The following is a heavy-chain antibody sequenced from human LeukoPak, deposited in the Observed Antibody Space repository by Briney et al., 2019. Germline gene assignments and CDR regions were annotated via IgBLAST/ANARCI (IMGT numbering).Heavy chain of an antibody. V-gene: IGHV1-69*13. Sequence: ASVKVSCKASGGTFSSYAISWVRQAPGQGLEWMGGIIPIFGTANYAQKFQGRVTITADESTSTAYMELSSLRSGDTAVYYCARDKLGDYGDMGYFDYWGQGTLVTVSS. CDR2: IIPIFGTA. CDR3: ARDKLGDYGDMGYFDY. D-gene: IGHD4-17*01. J-gene: IGHJ4*02. CDR1: GGTFSSYA.